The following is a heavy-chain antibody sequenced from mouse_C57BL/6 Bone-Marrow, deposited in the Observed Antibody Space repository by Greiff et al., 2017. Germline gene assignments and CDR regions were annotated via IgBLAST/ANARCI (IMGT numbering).Heavy chain of an antibody. CDR1: GYTFTSYG. CDR3: ARRFIPRATDY. CDR2: IYPRSGNT. Sequence: QVQLQESGAELARPGASVKLSCKASGYTFTSYGISWVKQRTGQGLEWIGEIYPRSGNTYYNEKFKGKATLTADKSSSTAYMELRSLTSEDSAVYFCARRFIPRATDYWGQGTSVTVSS. J-gene: IGHJ4*01. V-gene: IGHV1-81*01. D-gene: IGHD1-1*01.